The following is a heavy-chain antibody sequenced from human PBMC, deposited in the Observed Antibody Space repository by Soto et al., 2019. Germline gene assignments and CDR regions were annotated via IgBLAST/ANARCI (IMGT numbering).Heavy chain of an antibody. D-gene: IGHD3-10*01. CDR2: IYYSGST. V-gene: IGHV4-39*01. J-gene: IGHJ6*02. CDR3: ARHSTDYGSGSS. CDR1: GGSISSSSYY. Sequence: QLQLQESGPGLVKPSETLSLTCTVSGGSISSSSYYWGWIRQPPGKGLEWIGSIYYSGSTYYNPSLKSRVTISVDTSKNQFSLKLSSVTAADTAVYYCARHSTDYGSGSSWGQGTKVTV.